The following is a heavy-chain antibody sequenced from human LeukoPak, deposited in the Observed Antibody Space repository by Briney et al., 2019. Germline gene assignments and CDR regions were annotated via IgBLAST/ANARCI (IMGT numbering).Heavy chain of an antibody. J-gene: IGHJ4*02. CDR3: ASGYCTNDVCYTGGFDY. CDR1: GFTFSNYA. CDR2: ISYNGSSK. V-gene: IGHV3-30-3*01. D-gene: IGHD2-8*01. Sequence: PERSLRLSCAASGFTFSNYAMHWVRQASGKGLEWVAVISYNGSSKYYADSVKGRFTISRDNSKNTVYLQMNSLRAEDSAVYYCASGYCTNDVCYTGGFDYWGQGTLVTVSS.